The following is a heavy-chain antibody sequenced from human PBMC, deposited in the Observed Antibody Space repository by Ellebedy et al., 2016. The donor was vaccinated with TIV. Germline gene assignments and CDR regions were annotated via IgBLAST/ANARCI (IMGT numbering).Heavy chain of an antibody. CDR2: IIPIFGTA. Sequence: ASVKVSCKASGGTFSSYAISWVRQAPGQGLEWMGGIIPIFGTANYAQKFQGRVTITADESTSTAYMELSSLRSEDTAVYYCARKYCSSTSCYGYYYYGMDVWGQGTTVTVS. D-gene: IGHD2-2*01. CDR3: ARKYCSSTSCYGYYYYGMDV. V-gene: IGHV1-69*13. J-gene: IGHJ6*02. CDR1: GGTFSSYA.